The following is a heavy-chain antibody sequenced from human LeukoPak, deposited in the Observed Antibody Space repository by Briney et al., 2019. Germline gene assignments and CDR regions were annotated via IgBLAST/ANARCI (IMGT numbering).Heavy chain of an antibody. CDR3: ARSESKGAVDY. J-gene: IGHJ4*02. CDR1: GFTFSSYG. CDR2: ISGSGGRT. V-gene: IGHV3-23*01. Sequence: GGSLRLSCAASGFTFSSYGMSWVRQAPGKGLEWVSAISGSGGRTYYADSVKGRFTISRDNSKNTLYLQMNSLRAEDTAVYYCARSESKGAVDYWGQGTLVTVSS. D-gene: IGHD1-26*01.